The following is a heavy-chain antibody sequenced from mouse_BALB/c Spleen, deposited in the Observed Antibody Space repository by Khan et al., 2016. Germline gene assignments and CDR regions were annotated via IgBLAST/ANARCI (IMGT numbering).Heavy chain of an antibody. D-gene: IGHD2-14*01. J-gene: IGHJ3*01. CDR3: VRDGAYHRNDGWFAY. Sequence: QVRLQQSGAELARPGASVKMSCKASGYTFTSYTIHWIKKRPGQGLEWIGYLNPSNGYTNYNQKFKDKATLTTDKSSTTAYLKLSSLPSDDSAVYNCVRDGAYHRNDGWFAYWGQGTLVTVSA. V-gene: IGHV1-4*01. CDR2: LNPSNGYT. CDR1: GYTFTSYT.